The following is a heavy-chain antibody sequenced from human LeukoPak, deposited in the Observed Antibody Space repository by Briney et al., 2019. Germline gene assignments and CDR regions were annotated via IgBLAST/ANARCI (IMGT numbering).Heavy chain of an antibody. V-gene: IGHV4-34*01. CDR3: ARSPRYSGYDYGSDY. D-gene: IGHD5-12*01. J-gene: IGHJ4*02. CDR2: INHSGRT. CDR1: GGSFSAYY. Sequence: PETLSLTCAVSGGSFSAYYWSWIRQPPGKGLEWIGEINHSGRTNYNASLKSRVTISVDTSKNQFSLKMSYETAADTAVYYCARSPRYSGYDYGSDYRGRGILVTVSS.